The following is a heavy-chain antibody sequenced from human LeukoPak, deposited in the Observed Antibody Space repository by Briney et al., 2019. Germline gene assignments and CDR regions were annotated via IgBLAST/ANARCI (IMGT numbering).Heavy chain of an antibody. CDR2: IWYDGSNK. D-gene: IGHD3-22*01. V-gene: IGHV3-33*01. CDR3: ARAVPPSYYYDSQTFDP. Sequence: GGSLRLSCAASGFTFSSYGMHWVRQAPGKGLEWVAVIWYDGSNKYYADSVKGRFTISRDNSKNTLYLQMNSLRAADTAVYYCARAVPPSYYYDSQTFDPWGQGTLVTVSS. CDR1: GFTFSSYG. J-gene: IGHJ5*02.